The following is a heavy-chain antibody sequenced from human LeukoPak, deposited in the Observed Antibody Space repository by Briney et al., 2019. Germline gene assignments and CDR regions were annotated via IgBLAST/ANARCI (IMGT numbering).Heavy chain of an antibody. Sequence: PSETLSLTCTVSGGSISSNYWSWIRQPPGKGLEWIGYIYYSGSTNYNPSLKSRVTISVDTSKNQFSLRLSSVTAADTAVYYCARSPRGGTKTYFDYWGQGTLVTVSP. V-gene: IGHV4-59*01. CDR2: IYYSGST. CDR3: ARSPRGGTKTYFDY. J-gene: IGHJ4*02. CDR1: GGSISSNY. D-gene: IGHD1-14*01.